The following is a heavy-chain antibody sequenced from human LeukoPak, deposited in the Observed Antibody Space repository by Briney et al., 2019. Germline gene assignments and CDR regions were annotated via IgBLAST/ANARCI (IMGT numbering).Heavy chain of an antibody. J-gene: IGHJ4*02. CDR3: AKGPYSSGPGGSFNY. Sequence: PGRSLRLSCAASGFTFSSYGMHWVRQAPGKGLEWVAVIWYDGSNKYYADSVKGRFTISRDNSKNTLYLQMNSLRAEDTAVYYCAKGPYSSGPGGSFNYWGQGTLVTVSS. D-gene: IGHD6-19*01. V-gene: IGHV3-33*06. CDR2: IWYDGSNK. CDR1: GFTFSSYG.